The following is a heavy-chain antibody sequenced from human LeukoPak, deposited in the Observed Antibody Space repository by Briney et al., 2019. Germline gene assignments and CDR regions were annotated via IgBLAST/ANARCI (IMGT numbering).Heavy chain of an antibody. CDR3: ARGGADTVRGLYSSDKHLGGLDD. Sequence: PSETLSLTCAVYGGSFSGYYWSWIRQPPGKGLEWIGEINHSGSTNYNPSLKSRVTISVDTSKNQFSLKLSSVTAADTAVYYCARGGADTVRGLYSSDKHLGGLDDWGQGTLVTVSS. CDR1: GGSFSGYY. J-gene: IGHJ4*02. V-gene: IGHV4-34*01. D-gene: IGHD6-25*01. CDR2: INHSGST.